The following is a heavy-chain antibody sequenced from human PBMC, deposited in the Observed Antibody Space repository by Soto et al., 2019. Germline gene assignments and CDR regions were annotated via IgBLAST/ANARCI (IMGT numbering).Heavy chain of an antibody. CDR2: IIPVFGTA. Sequence: QVQLVQSGAEVKKPGSSVRVSCKASGGTFSKYKITWVRQAPGQGLEWMGGIIPVFGTANYAQKFQGRVTIPADESTRPASTEVSSLRSDDTAVYYCARDCSGGGCFSDPHFYYGMDVWGQGTTVTVSS. D-gene: IGHD2-15*01. CDR3: ARDCSGGGCFSDPHFYYGMDV. CDR1: GGTFSKYK. V-gene: IGHV1-69*12. J-gene: IGHJ6*02.